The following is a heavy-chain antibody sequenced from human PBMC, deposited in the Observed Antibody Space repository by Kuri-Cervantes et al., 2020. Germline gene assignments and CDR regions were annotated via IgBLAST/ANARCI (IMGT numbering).Heavy chain of an antibody. CDR1: GYTFTSYA. D-gene: IGHD2-2*01. CDR3: ARGTVPAAIDYYYYGMDV. CDR2: SNAGNGNT. Sequence: ASVKVSCKASGYTFTSYAMHWVRQAPGQRLEWIGWSNAGNGNTKYSQEFQGRVTITRDTSASTAYMELSSLRSEDTAVYYCARGTVPAAIDYYYYGMDVWGQGTTVTVSS. V-gene: IGHV1-3*02. J-gene: IGHJ6*02.